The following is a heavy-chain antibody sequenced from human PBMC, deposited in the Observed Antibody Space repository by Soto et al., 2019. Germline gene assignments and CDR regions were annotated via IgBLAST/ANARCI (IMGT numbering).Heavy chain of an antibody. V-gene: IGHV1-3*01. CDR1: GYTFTSYA. Sequence: ASVKVSCKASGYTFTSYAMHWVRQAPGQRLEWMGWINAGNGNTKYSQKFQGRVTITRDTSASTAYMELSSLRSEDTAVYYCERRIVVVTALDYWGQGTLVTVSS. J-gene: IGHJ4*02. D-gene: IGHD2-21*02. CDR3: ERRIVVVTALDY. CDR2: INAGNGNT.